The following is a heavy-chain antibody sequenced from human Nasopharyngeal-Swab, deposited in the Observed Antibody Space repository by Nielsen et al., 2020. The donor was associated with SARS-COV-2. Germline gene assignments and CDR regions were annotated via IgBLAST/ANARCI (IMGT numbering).Heavy chain of an antibody. V-gene: IGHV3-43*01. D-gene: IGHD3-10*01. CDR2: ISWDATSI. CDR3: ARDRSVTSGGYFDY. CDR1: GFTLHDYT. Sequence: GASLKISCAVSGFTLHDYTMHWVRQAPGKGLEWVSLISWDATSIYYADSVKGRFTISRDNSKNSLYLQMSSLSAEDTALYYCARDRSVTSGGYFDYWGQGTLVTVSS. J-gene: IGHJ4*02.